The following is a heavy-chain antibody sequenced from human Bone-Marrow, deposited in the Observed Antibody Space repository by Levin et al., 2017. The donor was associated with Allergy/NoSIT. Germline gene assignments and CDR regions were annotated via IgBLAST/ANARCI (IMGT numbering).Heavy chain of an antibody. CDR1: GFTFSSYG. Sequence: QPSETLSLTCATSGFTFSSYGMHWVRQAPGKGLEWVALIWYDGSNDNYADSVKGRFTISRDNSKNTLYLQMNSLRAEDTAVYYCASEGDVDEVASPAVEYWGQGTLVTVSS. D-gene: IGHD5-12*01. V-gene: IGHV3-33*08. CDR3: ASEGDVDEVASPAVEY. CDR2: IWYDGSND. J-gene: IGHJ4*02.